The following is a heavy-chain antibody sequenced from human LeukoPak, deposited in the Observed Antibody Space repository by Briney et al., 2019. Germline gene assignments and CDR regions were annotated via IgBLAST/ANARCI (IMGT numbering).Heavy chain of an antibody. D-gene: IGHD3-10*01. Sequence: SETLSLTCTVSGGSISSGTYYWNWIRQHPGKGLEWIGYVDYRGTTYHNPSLKSRGTILVDTSKNQLSLTLSSVTAADTAIYYCARGFYGSGSFPVTFDYWGQGTLVIVSS. V-gene: IGHV4-31*03. CDR2: VDYRGTT. J-gene: IGHJ4*02. CDR1: GGSISSGTYY. CDR3: ARGFYGSGSFPVTFDY.